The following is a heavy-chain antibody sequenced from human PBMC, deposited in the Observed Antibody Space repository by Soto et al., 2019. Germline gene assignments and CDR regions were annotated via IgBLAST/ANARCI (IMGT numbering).Heavy chain of an antibody. J-gene: IGHJ5*02. D-gene: IGHD3-10*01. CDR3: AGHAGVTRWGGLDP. V-gene: IGHV1-69*02. CDR1: GGTFSRYS. CDR2: IIPIRGMT. Sequence: QVQLVQSGAEVKKPGSSVKVSCKASGGTFSRYSISWVRQAPGQGLEWMGRIIPIRGMTNYAQKLQGRVTITAVKSTRTVYIELTSLRSEDTAVYYCAGHAGVTRWGGLDPWGQGTLVIVSS.